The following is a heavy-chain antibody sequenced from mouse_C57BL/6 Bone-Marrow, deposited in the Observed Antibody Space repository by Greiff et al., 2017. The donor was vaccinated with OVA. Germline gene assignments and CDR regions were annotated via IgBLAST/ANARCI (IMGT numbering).Heavy chain of an antibody. CDR2: INYDGSST. V-gene: IGHV5-16*01. CDR3: ARDFYYFDY. CDR1: GFTFSDYY. Sequence: EVKLVESEGGLVQPGSSMKLSCTASGFTFSDYYMAWVRQVPEKGLEWVANINYDGSSTYYLDSLKSRFIISRDNAKNILYLQMSSLKSEDTATHYCARDFYYFDYWGQGTTLTVSS. J-gene: IGHJ2*01.